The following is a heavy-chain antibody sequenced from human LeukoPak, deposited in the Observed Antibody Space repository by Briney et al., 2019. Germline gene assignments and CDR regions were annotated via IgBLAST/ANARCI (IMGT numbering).Heavy chain of an antibody. V-gene: IGHV4-59*01. Sequence: SETLSLTCTVSGGSISSYYWSWIRQPPGKGLEWIGYIYYSGSTNYNPSLKSRVTISVDTSKNQFSLRLSSVTAVDTAVYYCARSPRGGTKTYFDYWGQGTLVTVSP. CDR3: ARSPRGGTKTYFDY. D-gene: IGHD1-14*01. CDR2: IYYSGST. J-gene: IGHJ4*02. CDR1: GGSISSYY.